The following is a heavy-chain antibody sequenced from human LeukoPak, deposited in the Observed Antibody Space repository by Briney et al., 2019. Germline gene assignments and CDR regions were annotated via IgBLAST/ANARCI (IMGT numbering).Heavy chain of an antibody. CDR3: ARRGYGSGNYYYPN. D-gene: IGHD3-10*01. CDR2: IYPGDSDT. J-gene: IGHJ4*02. Sequence: GESLQISCQGSRYSFTNHYIGWVRLIPGKGLEWMGIIYPGDSDTRYSPSIQGQVTISADKSISTAYLQWSSLKASDTAMYYCARRGYGSGNYYYPNWGQGTLVTVSS. CDR1: RYSFTNHY. V-gene: IGHV5-51*01.